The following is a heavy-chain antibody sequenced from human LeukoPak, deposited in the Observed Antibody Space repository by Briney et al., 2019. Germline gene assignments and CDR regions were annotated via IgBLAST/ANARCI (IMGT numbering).Heavy chain of an antibody. CDR1: GFTFSSYA. J-gene: IGHJ6*03. D-gene: IGHD5-12*01. V-gene: IGHV3-23*01. Sequence: GGSLRLSCAASGFTFSSYAMSWVRQAPGKGLEWVSAISGSGGSTYYADSVKGRFTISRDNSKNTLYLQMNSLRAEDTAVYYCAKGSRYDVYYFYYMDVWGKGNTVTVSS. CDR2: ISGSGGST. CDR3: AKGSRYDVYYFYYMDV.